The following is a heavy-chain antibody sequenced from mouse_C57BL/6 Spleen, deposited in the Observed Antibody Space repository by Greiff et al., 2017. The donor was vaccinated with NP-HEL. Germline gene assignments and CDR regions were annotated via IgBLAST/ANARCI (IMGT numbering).Heavy chain of an antibody. CDR2: INPSNGGT. J-gene: IGHJ1*03. D-gene: IGHD1-1*01. Sequence: QVHVKQSGTELVKPGASVKLSCKASGYTFTSYWMHWVKQRPGQGLEWIGNINPSNGGTNYNEKFKSKATLTVDKSSSTAYMQLSSLTSEDSAVYYCARSRPYYGSSYWYFDVWGTGTTVTVSS. V-gene: IGHV1-53*01. CDR3: ARSRPYYGSSYWYFDV. CDR1: GYTFTSYW.